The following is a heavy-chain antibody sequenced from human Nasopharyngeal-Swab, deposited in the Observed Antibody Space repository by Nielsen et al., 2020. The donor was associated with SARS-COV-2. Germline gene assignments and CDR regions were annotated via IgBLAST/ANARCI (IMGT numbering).Heavy chain of an antibody. V-gene: IGHV4-59*08. CDR3: ARHPGCCSGGSCYSRWFDP. D-gene: IGHD2-15*01. CDR2: IYYSGST. Sequence: SETLSLTCTVSGGSISSYYWSWIRQPPGKGLEWIGYIYYSGSTNYNPSLKSRVTISVDTSKNQFSLKLSSVTAADTAVYYCARHPGCCSGGSCYSRWFDPWGQGTLVTVSS. J-gene: IGHJ5*02. CDR1: GGSISSYY.